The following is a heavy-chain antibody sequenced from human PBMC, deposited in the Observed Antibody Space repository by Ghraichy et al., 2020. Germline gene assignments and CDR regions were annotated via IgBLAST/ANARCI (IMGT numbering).Heavy chain of an antibody. Sequence: ASVKVSCNVSGYTLPELSMHWLRQAPVKVLEWMGGFYPEDGETIYAQKFQVRVTMTEDTSTDTAYMELSRLRSEDTAVYYCATDIVSDGYNLDAFYIWCQVTMVTVFS. CDR1: GYTLPELS. D-gene: IGHD5-24*01. V-gene: IGHV1-24*01. CDR3: ATDIVSDGYNLDAFYI. CDR2: FYPEDGET. J-gene: IGHJ3*02.